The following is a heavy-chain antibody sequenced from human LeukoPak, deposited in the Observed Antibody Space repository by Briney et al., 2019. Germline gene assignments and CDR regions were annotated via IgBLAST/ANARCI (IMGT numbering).Heavy chain of an antibody. V-gene: IGHV3-23*01. CDR2: ISGTGGST. CDR1: GFTFSSYG. J-gene: IGHJ3*02. D-gene: IGHD1-1*01. Sequence: TGGSLRLSCATSGFTFSSYGMSWVRQAPGKGLEWVPLISGTGGSTYYADSVKGRFTISRDNSRNMLYLQMNTLRGEDTAVYFCAKAIELHDAFDMWGQGTMVTVSS. CDR3: AKAIELHDAFDM.